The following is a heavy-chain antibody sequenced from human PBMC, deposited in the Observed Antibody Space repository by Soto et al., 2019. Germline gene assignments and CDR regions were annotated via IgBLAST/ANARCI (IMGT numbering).Heavy chain of an antibody. CDR2: FHYSGST. CDR1: GGSISSRDSY. Sequence: SETLSLTCTVSGGSISSRDSYWGWIRQPPGKGLEWIGSFHYSGSTYYNPSLKSRVTISVDTSKNQLSLRVTSVTAADTAVYYCARGFGRSHFDFWGQGTLVTVSS. V-gene: IGHV4-39*01. D-gene: IGHD3-16*01. CDR3: ARGFGRSHFDF. J-gene: IGHJ4*02.